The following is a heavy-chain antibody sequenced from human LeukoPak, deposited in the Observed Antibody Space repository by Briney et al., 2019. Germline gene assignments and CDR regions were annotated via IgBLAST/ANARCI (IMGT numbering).Heavy chain of an antibody. CDR1: GGSFSGNY. J-gene: IGHJ4*02. CDR3: ARNPVTISYYFDL. D-gene: IGHD4-17*01. Sequence: SETLSLTCGVYGGSFSGNYWSWIRQPPGKGLEWIGEINHSGNTNYNPSLKSRVAILLDTSKKHFSLQLNSVTAADTAVYYCARNPVTISYYFDLWGQGTQVTVSS. CDR2: INHSGNT. V-gene: IGHV4-34*01.